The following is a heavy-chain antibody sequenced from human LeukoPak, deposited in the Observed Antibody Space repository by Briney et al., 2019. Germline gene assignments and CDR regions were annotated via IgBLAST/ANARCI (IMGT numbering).Heavy chain of an antibody. Sequence: AGGSLRLSCAASGFTFSSYAMHWVRQAPGKGLEWVAVISYDGSNKYYADSVKGRFTISRDNSKNTLYLQMNSLRAEDTAVYYRARVDYWGQGTLVTVSS. V-gene: IGHV3-30*04. CDR3: ARVDY. CDR1: GFTFSSYA. J-gene: IGHJ4*02. CDR2: ISYDGSNK.